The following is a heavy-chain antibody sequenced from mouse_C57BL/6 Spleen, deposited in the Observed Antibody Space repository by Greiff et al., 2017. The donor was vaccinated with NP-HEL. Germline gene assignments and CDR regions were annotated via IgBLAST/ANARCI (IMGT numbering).Heavy chain of an antibody. CDR3: TTHGYSNYYAMDY. V-gene: IGHV1-5*01. CDR2: FYPGNSDT. J-gene: IGHJ4*01. CDR1: GYTFTSYW. Sequence: VQLQQSGTVLARPGASVKMSCKTSGYTFTSYWLHWVKQRPGQGLEWIGAFYPGNSDTSYNQKFKGKAKLTAVTSASTAYMELSSLTNEDSAVYYCTTHGYSNYYAMDYWGQGTSVTVSS. D-gene: IGHD2-3*01.